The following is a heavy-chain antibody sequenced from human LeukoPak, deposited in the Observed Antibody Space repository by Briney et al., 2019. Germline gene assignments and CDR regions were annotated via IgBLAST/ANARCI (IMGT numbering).Heavy chain of an antibody. J-gene: IGHJ4*02. CDR3: ARATFDSRGYYYEGEY. CDR2: INHSGST. V-gene: IGHV4-34*01. CDR1: GGSLSGYY. Sequence: PSETLSLTCAVYGGSLSGYYWNWIRQSPGKGLEWIGEINHSGSTNYNPSLKSRVTISVDASKNQFSLKLSSVTAADTAVYYCARATFDSRGYYYEGEYWGQGTLVTVSS. D-gene: IGHD3-22*01.